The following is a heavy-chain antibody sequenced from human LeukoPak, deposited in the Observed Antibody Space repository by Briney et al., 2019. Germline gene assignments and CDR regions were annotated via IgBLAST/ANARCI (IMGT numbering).Heavy chain of an antibody. V-gene: IGHV3-23*01. Sequence: GGSLRLSCAASGFTFTNYGMNWVRQAPGKGLEWVSAIGGSGVSTYYADSVKGRFTISRDNSKNTLYLQMNSLRAEDTAVYYCAKDVVVVAATQMNYWGQGTLVTVSS. J-gene: IGHJ4*02. D-gene: IGHD2-15*01. CDR3: AKDVVVVAATQMNY. CDR1: GFTFTNYG. CDR2: IGGSGVST.